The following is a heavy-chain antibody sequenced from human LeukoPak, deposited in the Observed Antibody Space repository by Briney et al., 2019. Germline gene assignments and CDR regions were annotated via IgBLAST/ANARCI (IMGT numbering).Heavy chain of an antibody. CDR2: ISYDGTNK. V-gene: IGHV3-30-3*01. CDR1: GFTFSTYA. J-gene: IGHJ3*02. Sequence: PGRSVRLSCVASGFTFSTYAMHWVRQAPGKGLEWVAFISYDGTNKYCADSVKGRFTISRDNSKNTLYLQMNSLRAEDTALYYCAKEILTGYAFDIWGQGTMVTVPS. D-gene: IGHD7-27*01. CDR3: AKEILTGYAFDI.